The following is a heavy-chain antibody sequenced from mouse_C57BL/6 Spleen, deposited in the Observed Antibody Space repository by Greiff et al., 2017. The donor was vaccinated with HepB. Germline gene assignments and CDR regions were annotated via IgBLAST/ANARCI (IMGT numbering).Heavy chain of an antibody. Sequence: EVQGVESGEGLVKPGGSLKLSCAASGFTFSSYAMSWVRQTPEKRLEWVAYISSGGDYIYYADTVKGRFTISRDNTTNTLYLQLSSLKSEDTAMYYCTREPNYYGSSYFDYWGQGTTLTVSS. J-gene: IGHJ2*01. CDR3: TREPNYYGSSYFDY. CDR1: GFTFSSYA. V-gene: IGHV5-9-1*02. CDR2: ISSGGDYI. D-gene: IGHD1-1*01.